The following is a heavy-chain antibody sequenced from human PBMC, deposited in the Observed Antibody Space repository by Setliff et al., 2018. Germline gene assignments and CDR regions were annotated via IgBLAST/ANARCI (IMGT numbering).Heavy chain of an antibody. V-gene: IGHV4-34*01. J-gene: IGHJ6*03. CDR2: ISYLGST. D-gene: IGHD2-21*02. CDR3: ARGQLVLRDTTLYYMDL. CDR1: GGSLRNHK. Sequence: SETLSLTCDIYGGSLRNHKWSWIRQSPGKGLEWIGEISYLGSTNYNPSLKSRVVISTDTSNNRFSLLLRSVTAADTAVYYCARGQLVLRDTTLYYMDLWDKGASVTVSS.